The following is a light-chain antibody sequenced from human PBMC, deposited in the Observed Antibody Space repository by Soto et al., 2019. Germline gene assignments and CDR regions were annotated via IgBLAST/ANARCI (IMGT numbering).Light chain of an antibody. V-gene: IGKV1-39*01. Sequence: DLQMTQSAASVSASFGDRVTITWAASQDIFNYLAWYQQKTGKAPKLLIYAASSLQSGVPSRFSGSGYGTDFNLTISSLQPEDFATYYCQQSYSTPRTFGQGTKVDI. CDR1: QDIFNY. J-gene: IGKJ1*01. CDR2: AAS. CDR3: QQSYSTPRT.